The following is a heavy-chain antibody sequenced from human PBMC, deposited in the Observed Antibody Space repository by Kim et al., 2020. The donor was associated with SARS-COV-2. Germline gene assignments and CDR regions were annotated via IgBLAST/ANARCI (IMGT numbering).Heavy chain of an antibody. CDR1: GGSISSSSYY. J-gene: IGHJ4*01. D-gene: IGHD5-18*01. CDR3: ARSSVDTAMGPFDY. CDR2: IYYSGST. Sequence: SETLSLTCTVSGGSISSSSYYWGWIRQPPGKGLEWIGSIYYSGSTYYNPSLKSRVTISVDTSKNQFSLKLSSVTAADTAVYYCARSSVDTAMGPFDYWG. V-gene: IGHV4-39*07.